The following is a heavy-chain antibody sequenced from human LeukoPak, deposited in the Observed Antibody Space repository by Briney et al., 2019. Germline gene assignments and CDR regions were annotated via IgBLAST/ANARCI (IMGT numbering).Heavy chain of an antibody. CDR3: ERDQYITISGAFDI. Sequence: PGGSLRLSCAASGFTFSSYAMHWVRQAPGKGLEWVAVISYDGSNKYYADSVKGRFNISRDNSKNTLYLQMNSLRAEDTAVYYCERDQYITISGAFDIWGQGTMVTVSS. CDR2: ISYDGSNK. V-gene: IGHV3-30-3*01. D-gene: IGHD3-3*01. J-gene: IGHJ3*02. CDR1: GFTFSSYA.